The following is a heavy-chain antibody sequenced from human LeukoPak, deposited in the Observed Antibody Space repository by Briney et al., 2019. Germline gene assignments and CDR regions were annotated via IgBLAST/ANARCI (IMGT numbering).Heavy chain of an antibody. V-gene: IGHV3-7*01. CDR1: GFVFSASY. Sequence: GGSLRLSCVASGFVFSASYMSWVRKAPGKGLEWVATIKPDGSEKYHVDSVSGRFTISRDNTNDSLFLQMNSLRVDDTAVYYCVRGGTYWTVSWGQGTLVNVS. CDR3: VRGGTYWTVS. J-gene: IGHJ5*01. CDR2: IKPDGSEK.